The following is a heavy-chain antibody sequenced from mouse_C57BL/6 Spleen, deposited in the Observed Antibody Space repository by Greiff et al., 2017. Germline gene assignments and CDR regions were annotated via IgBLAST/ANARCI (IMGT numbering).Heavy chain of an antibody. CDR1: GFTFSDYG. D-gene: IGHD1-1*01. CDR3: ARGGRYWYFDV. CDR2: ISSGSSTL. Sequence: DVMLVESGGGLVKPGGSLKLSCAASGFTFSDYGMHWVRQAPEKGLEWVAYISSGSSTLYYADTVKGRFTISRDNAKNTLFLQMTSLRSEDTAMYYCARGGRYWYFDVWGTGTTVTVSS. J-gene: IGHJ1*03. V-gene: IGHV5-17*01.